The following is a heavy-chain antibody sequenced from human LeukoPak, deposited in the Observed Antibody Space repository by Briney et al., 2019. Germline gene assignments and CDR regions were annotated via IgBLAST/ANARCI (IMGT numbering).Heavy chain of an antibody. J-gene: IGHJ5*02. Sequence: PGGSLRLSCAASGFTFSSYSMNWVRQAPGKGLEWVSSISSSSNYIYYVDSLKGRFTISRDNAKNSLYLQMNSLRAEDTALYYCAREQGMVRGSWFDPWGQGTLVTVSS. D-gene: IGHD3-10*01. CDR1: GFTFSSYS. CDR2: ISSSSNYI. CDR3: AREQGMVRGSWFDP. V-gene: IGHV3-21*04.